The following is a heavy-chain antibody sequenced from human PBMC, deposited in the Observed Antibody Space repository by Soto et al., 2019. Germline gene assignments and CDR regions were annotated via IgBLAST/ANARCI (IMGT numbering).Heavy chain of an antibody. CDR3: ARDRALPNYYYYMDV. Sequence: ASVKVSCKTSGYTFTSYDINWVRQATGQGLEWMGWMNPNSGNTGYAQNFQGRVTMTTDTSTSTAYMELRSLGSEDTAVYYCARDRALPNYYYYMDVWGKGTTVTVSS. CDR1: GYTFTSYD. J-gene: IGHJ6*03. CDR2: MNPNSGNT. V-gene: IGHV1-8*01.